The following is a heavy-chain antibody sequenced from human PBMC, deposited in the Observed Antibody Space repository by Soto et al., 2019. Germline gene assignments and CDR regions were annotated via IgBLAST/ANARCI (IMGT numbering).Heavy chain of an antibody. CDR1: GVSISSGDDY. Sequence: QVQLQESGPGLVKPSQTLSLTCIVSGVSISSGDDYWSWIRQPPGKGLEWIGYIYSSGSTYYNPSLRSRVTISAATSKNHFSLKLTAVPAADTAVYYCARGGGYDYWGQGALVTVSS. J-gene: IGHJ4*02. CDR3: ARGGGYDY. D-gene: IGHD3-22*01. CDR2: IYSSGST. V-gene: IGHV4-30-4*01.